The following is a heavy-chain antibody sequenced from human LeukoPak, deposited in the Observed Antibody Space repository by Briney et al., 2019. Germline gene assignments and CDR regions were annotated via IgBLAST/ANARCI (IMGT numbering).Heavy chain of an antibody. CDR3: ARGSGWFDP. J-gene: IGHJ5*02. V-gene: IGHV4-4*02. Sequence: SETLSLSCAVSGASISSNWWNWVRQPPGKGLEWIGEIHHSGSANYNPSLKSRVAISVDTSKNQFSPKLSSVTAADTAVYYCARGSGWFDPWGQGTLVTVSS. CDR1: GASISSNW. CDR2: IHHSGSA.